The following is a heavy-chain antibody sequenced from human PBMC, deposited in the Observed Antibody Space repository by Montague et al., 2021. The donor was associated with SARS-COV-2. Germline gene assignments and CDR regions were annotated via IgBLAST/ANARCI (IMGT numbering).Heavy chain of an antibody. D-gene: IGHD3-22*01. CDR2: IYYSGST. Sequence: TLSLTRTVSGGSISSGGYSWSWIRQHPGKGLEWIGYIYYSGSTYYNPSLKSRVTISVDTSKNQFSLKMSSVTAADTAVYYCARSPEPMIILIITSLNWYFDLWGRGTLVTVSS. J-gene: IGHJ2*01. V-gene: IGHV4-31*03. CDR3: ARSPEPMIILIITSLNWYFDL. CDR1: GGSISSGGYS.